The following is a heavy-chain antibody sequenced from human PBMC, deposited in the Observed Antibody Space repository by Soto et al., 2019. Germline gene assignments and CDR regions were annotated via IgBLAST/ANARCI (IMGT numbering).Heavy chain of an antibody. V-gene: IGHV1-18*04. CDR2: ISAYNGNT. Sequence: ASVKVSCKASGYTFTSYGISWVRQAPGQGLEWMGWISAYNGNTNYAQKLQSRVTMTTDTSTSPAYMELRCQRSDDTAVYYCARGLRYFDWLLSGRPQFDYWGQGTLVTVSS. CDR3: ARGLRYFDWLLSGRPQFDY. J-gene: IGHJ4*02. D-gene: IGHD3-9*01. CDR1: GYTFTSYG.